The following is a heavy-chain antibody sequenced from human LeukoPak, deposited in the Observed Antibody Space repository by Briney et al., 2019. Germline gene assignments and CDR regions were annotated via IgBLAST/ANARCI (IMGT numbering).Heavy chain of an antibody. D-gene: IGHD6-6*01. J-gene: IGHJ4*02. CDR2: ILPSSGAT. CDR1: AYTFNNYY. Sequence: GASVKVSCKTSAYTFNNYYMHWVRQVPGQGLEWLGWILPSSGATNYAQKFQGRVTMSRDTSINTAYMELSSLTSDDTAVYYRASGSSTDFWGQGTLVTVSS. V-gene: IGHV1-2*02. CDR3: ASGSSTDF.